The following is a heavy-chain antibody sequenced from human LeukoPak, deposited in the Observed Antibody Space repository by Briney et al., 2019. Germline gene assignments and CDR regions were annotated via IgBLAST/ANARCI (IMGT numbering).Heavy chain of an antibody. Sequence: ASVKVSCKASGFTFTSYYMHWVRQAPGQGLERMGIINPSGGSTSYAQKFQGRVTMTRDTSTSTVYMELSSLRSEDTAVYYCARDLPVTLAAPNDAFDIWGQGTMVTVSS. CDR1: GFTFTSYY. CDR3: ARDLPVTLAAPNDAFDI. CDR2: INPSGGST. V-gene: IGHV1-46*01. J-gene: IGHJ3*02. D-gene: IGHD6-6*01.